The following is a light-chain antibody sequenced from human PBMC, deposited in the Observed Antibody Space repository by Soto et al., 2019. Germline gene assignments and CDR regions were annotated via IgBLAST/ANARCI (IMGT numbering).Light chain of an antibody. CDR1: QSVSSNY. J-gene: IGKJ1*01. Sequence: EVVLTQSPGTLPLSPGERATLSCRASQSVSSNYVAWYQQIPGQTPRLLIYGASSRATGIPDRFSGSGSGTDFTLTISRLEPEDFAVYYCQRHGSSPWMFGQGTKVDIK. CDR3: QRHGSSPWM. CDR2: GAS. V-gene: IGKV3-20*01.